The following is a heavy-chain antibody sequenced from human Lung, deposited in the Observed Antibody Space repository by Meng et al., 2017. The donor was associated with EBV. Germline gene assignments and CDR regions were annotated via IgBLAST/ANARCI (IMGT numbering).Heavy chain of an antibody. J-gene: IGHJ4*02. CDR3: ARAVDTGYFDY. D-gene: IGHD5-18*01. Sequence: QVQLQESGPGLVKPPKTLSLTCTVSGGSISSVGHYWSWIRQHPGKSLEWIGYIYYSGSTYYNPSLKSLVSISVDTSNNQFSLKLSSVTAADTAVYYCARAVDTGYFDYWGQGTLVTVSS. CDR1: GGSISSVGHY. V-gene: IGHV4-31*01. CDR2: IYYSGST.